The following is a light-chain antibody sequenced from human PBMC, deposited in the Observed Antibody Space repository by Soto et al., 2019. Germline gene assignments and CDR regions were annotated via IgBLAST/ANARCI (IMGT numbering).Light chain of an antibody. CDR3: QQYNNWPMFT. J-gene: IGKJ2*01. CDR1: QSVGST. CDR2: GAS. V-gene: IGKV3-15*01. Sequence: EIVMMQSPATLSVSPGERATLSCRASQSVGSTLAWYQQKPGQPPRLLISGASTRATGVPARFSGSGSGTEFTLTISSLQSEDFAVYYCQQYNNWPMFTFGQGTKLEIK.